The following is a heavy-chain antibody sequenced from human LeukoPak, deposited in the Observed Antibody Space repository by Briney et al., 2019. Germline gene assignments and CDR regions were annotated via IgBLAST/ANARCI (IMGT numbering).Heavy chain of an antibody. CDR1: GGSISSGDYY. J-gene: IGHJ3*02. V-gene: IGHV4-61*08. Sequence: SETLSLTCTVSGGSISSGDYYWSWIRQPPGKGLEWIGYIYYSGSTNYNPSLKSRVTISVDTSKNQFSLKLSSVTAADTAVYYCARARGVIPVAFDIWGQGTMVTVSS. CDR3: ARARGVIPVAFDI. CDR2: IYYSGST. D-gene: IGHD3-10*01.